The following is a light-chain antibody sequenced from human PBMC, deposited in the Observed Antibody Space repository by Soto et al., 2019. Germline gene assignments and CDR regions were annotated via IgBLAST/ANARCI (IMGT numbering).Light chain of an antibody. CDR2: GAS. Sequence: EIVMTQSPATLSVSPGERATLSCRASQSVSSNLAWYQQKPGQAPGLLIYGASTGATGIPARFSGSGSGTEFTLTISSLQSEDFAVYYCQQYNNWPPRGTFGQGTKVEIK. V-gene: IGKV3-15*01. CDR1: QSVSSN. CDR3: QQYNNWPPRGT. J-gene: IGKJ1*01.